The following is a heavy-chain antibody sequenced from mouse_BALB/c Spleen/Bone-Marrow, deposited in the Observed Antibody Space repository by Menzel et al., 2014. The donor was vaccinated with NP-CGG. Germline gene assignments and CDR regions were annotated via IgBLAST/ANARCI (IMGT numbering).Heavy chain of an antibody. D-gene: IGHD1-1*01. CDR1: GFSLTSYG. CDR2: IWAGGGT. V-gene: IGHV2-9*02. CDR3: ARDYYGSLYAMDY. J-gene: IGHJ4*01. Sequence: VQLVESGPGLVSPSQSLSITCTVSGFSLTSYGVHWVRQPPGKGLEWLGVIWAGGGTNYNSALMSRLSISKDNSKSQVFLKMNSLQTDDTAMYYCARDYYGSLYAMDYWGQGTSVTVSS.